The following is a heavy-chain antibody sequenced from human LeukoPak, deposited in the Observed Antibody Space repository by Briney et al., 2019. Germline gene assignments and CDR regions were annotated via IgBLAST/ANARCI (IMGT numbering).Heavy chain of an antibody. V-gene: IGHV4-39*07. CDR2: IYYSGST. CDR3: ARTPYDFWSGYHKHAFDI. J-gene: IGHJ3*02. D-gene: IGHD3-3*01. CDR1: GGSISSSSYY. Sequence: SETLSLTCTVSGGSISSSSYYWSWIRQPPGKGLEWIGSIYYSGSTYYNPSLKSRVTISVDTSKNQFSLKLSSVTAADTAVYYCARTPYDFWSGYHKHAFDIWGQGTMVTVSS.